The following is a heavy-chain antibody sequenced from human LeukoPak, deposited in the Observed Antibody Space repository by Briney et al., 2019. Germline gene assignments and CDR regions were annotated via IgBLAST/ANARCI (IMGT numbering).Heavy chain of an antibody. V-gene: IGHV3-23*01. Sequence: GGSLRLSCVGSGFAFGVHAMSWVRQAPGKGPEWVATIGSGADLFYAESVKGRFTISRDDPRNTVWLQMNSPRAEDTALYYCAKGWLPQNRVYCVGAWGQGTHVT. D-gene: IGHD6-19*01. CDR3: AKGWLPQNRVYCVGA. J-gene: IGHJ5*02. CDR1: GFAFGVHA. CDR2: IGSGADL.